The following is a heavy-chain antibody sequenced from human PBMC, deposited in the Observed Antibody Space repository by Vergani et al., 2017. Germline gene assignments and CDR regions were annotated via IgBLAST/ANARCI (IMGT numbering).Heavy chain of an antibody. J-gene: IGHJ6*02. Sequence: EVQLVESGGGLVQPGGSLRLSCAASGFTFSSYWMHWVRQAPGKGLVWVSRLNSDGSSTSYADSVKGRFTISRDNAKNTLYLQMNSLRAEDTAVYYCARDLLPNYDFWSGYSHAYYYYYGMDVWGQGTTVTVSS. V-gene: IGHV3-74*01. CDR2: LNSDGSST. CDR1: GFTFSSYW. D-gene: IGHD3-3*01. CDR3: ARDLLPNYDFWSGYSHAYYYYYGMDV.